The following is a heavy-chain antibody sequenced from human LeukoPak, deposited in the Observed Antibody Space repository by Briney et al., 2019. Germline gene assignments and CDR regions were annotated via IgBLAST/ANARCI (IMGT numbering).Heavy chain of an antibody. CDR3: ARDANPYLGDYFDY. Sequence: PSGTLSLTCTVSGGSISSYYWSWIRQPPGKGLEWIGYIYYSGSTNYNPSLKSRVTISVDTSKNQFSLKLSSVTAADTAVYYCARDANPYLGDYFDYWGQGTLVTVSS. J-gene: IGHJ4*02. CDR2: IYYSGST. CDR1: GGSISSYY. D-gene: IGHD4/OR15-4a*01. V-gene: IGHV4-59*01.